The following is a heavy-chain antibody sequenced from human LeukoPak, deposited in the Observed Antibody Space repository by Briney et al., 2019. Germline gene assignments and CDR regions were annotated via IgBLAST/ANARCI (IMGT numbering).Heavy chain of an antibody. CDR1: GFTFRNYW. CDR2: IEQDGSER. Sequence: GGSLRLSFAASGFTFRNYWVSWVRQAPGKGLEWVANIEQDGSERYYVDSVKGRFTISRDNTKNSLYLHMNSLRAEDTAVYYCARVAVAGHGEDYWGQGTLVTVSS. J-gene: IGHJ4*02. D-gene: IGHD6-19*01. CDR3: ARVAVAGHGEDY. V-gene: IGHV3-7*03.